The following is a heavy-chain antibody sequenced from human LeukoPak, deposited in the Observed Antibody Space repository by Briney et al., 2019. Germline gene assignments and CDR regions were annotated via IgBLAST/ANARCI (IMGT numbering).Heavy chain of an antibody. Sequence: SETLSLTCTVSGGSISSGDYYWSWIRQPPGKGLEWIGYIYYSGSTYYNPSLKSRVTISVDTSKNQFSLKLSSVTAADTAVYYCARAITMVRGVIGFDYWGQGTLVTVPS. CDR3: ARAITMVRGVIGFDY. CDR1: GGSISSGDYY. D-gene: IGHD3-10*01. J-gene: IGHJ4*02. V-gene: IGHV4-30-4*01. CDR2: IYYSGST.